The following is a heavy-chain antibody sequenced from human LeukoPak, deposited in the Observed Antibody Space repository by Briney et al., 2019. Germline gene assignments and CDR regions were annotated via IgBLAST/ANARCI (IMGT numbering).Heavy chain of an antibody. CDR1: GGSISSSSYY. V-gene: IGHV4-61*01. D-gene: IGHD1-26*01. J-gene: IGHJ3*02. CDR2: IYYSGST. CDR3: AARIVGATTQDAFDI. Sequence: PSETLSLTCTVSGGSISSSSYYWSWLRQPPGKGLEWVGYIYYSGSTNYNPSLKSRVTISVDTSKNQFSLKLSSVTAADTAVYYCAARIVGATTQDAFDIWGQGTMVTVSS.